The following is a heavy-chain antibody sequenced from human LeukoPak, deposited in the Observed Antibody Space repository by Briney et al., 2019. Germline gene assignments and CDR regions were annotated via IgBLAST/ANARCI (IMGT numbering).Heavy chain of an antibody. CDR1: GYTFTSYG. Sequence: SVKLSCKASGYTFTSYGISWVRQAPGQGLEWMGWISAINGNTNYAQNLQGRVTMTTAASTTTAYMELRSLRSDDTAVYYCARYGDDLYFDYWGQGTLVTVSS. V-gene: IGHV1-18*01. D-gene: IGHD4-17*01. CDR3: ARYGDDLYFDY. J-gene: IGHJ4*02. CDR2: ISAINGNT.